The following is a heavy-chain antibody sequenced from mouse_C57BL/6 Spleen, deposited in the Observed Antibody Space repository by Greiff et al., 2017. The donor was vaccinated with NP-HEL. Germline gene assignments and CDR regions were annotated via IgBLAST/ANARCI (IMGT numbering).Heavy chain of an antibody. D-gene: IGHD4-1*01. CDR1: GYAFTNYL. J-gene: IGHJ3*01. CDR3: AREGDDWAWCAY. V-gene: IGHV1-54*01. CDR2: INPGSGGT. Sequence: VQLQQSGAELVRPGTSVKVSCKASGYAFTNYLIEWVKQRPGQGLEWIGVINPGSGGTNYNEKFKGKATLTADKSSSTAYMQLSSLTSEDSAVYFGAREGDDWAWCAYWGQGTLVTVSA.